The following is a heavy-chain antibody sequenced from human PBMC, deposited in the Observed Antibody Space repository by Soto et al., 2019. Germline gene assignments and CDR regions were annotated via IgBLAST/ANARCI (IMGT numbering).Heavy chain of an antibody. CDR1: GFTFSSYA. J-gene: IGHJ6*03. D-gene: IGHD6-19*01. CDR2: ISGSGGST. CDR3: AKGSSGWNYYYMDV. Sequence: GGSLRLSCAASGFTFSSYAMSWVRQAPGKGLEWVSAISGSGGSTYYADSVKGRFTISRDNSKNTLYLQMNSLRAEDTAVYYCAKGSSGWNYYYMDVWGKGTTVTVSS. V-gene: IGHV3-23*01.